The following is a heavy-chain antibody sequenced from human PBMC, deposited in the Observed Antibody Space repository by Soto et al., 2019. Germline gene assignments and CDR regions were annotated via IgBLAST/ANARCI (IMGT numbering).Heavy chain of an antibody. CDR3: ARATQSYYDTSGYYSYVH. J-gene: IGHJ4*02. CDR2: ISSSSSTI. Sequence: PGGSLRLSCAASGFTCSDYYMSWIRQAPGKGLEWVSYISSSSSTIYYADSVKGRFTISRDNAKSSLYLQMNNLRAEDTAFYFCARATQSYYDTSGYYSYVHWGQGAQVTVSS. CDR1: GFTCSDYY. V-gene: IGHV3-11*01. D-gene: IGHD3-22*01.